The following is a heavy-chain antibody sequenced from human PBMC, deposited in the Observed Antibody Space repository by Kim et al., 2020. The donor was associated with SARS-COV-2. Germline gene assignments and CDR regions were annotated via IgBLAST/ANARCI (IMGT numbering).Heavy chain of an antibody. CDR1: GDSISRSSNY. CDR3: ARLVSENSAVKY. Sequence: SETLSLTCTVSGDSISRSSNYWGWIRQPPGKGLEWIGSINYSGNTYYNPSLKSRVTISVDTSKNQFSLKMRSVTAADTAVYYCARLVSENSAVKYWGQGTLVTVSS. D-gene: IGHD3-16*02. J-gene: IGHJ4*02. CDR2: INYSGNT. V-gene: IGHV4-39*01.